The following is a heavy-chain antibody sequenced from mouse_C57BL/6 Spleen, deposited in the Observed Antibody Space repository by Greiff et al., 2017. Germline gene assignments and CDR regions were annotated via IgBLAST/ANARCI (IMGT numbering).Heavy chain of an antibody. CDR1: GYTFTSYW. Sequence: QVQLQQPGAELVMPGASVKLSCKASGYTFTSYWMHWVKQRPGQGLEWIGEIDPSDSYTNYNQKFKGKSTLTVDKSSSTAYMQLSSLTSEDSAVYYCARRVVGLPTSYFDYWGQGTTLTVSS. CDR3: ARRVVGLPTSYFDY. J-gene: IGHJ2*01. CDR2: IDPSDSYT. D-gene: IGHD5-1*01. V-gene: IGHV1-69*01.